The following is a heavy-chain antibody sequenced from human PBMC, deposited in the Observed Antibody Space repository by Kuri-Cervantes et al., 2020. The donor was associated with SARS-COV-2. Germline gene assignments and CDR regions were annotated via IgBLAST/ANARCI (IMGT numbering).Heavy chain of an antibody. J-gene: IGHJ4*02. CDR3: ARASSIVVVPAAPFDY. CDR1: GYTSTGYY. D-gene: IGHD2-2*01. CDR2: INPNSGGT. Sequence: ASVKVSCKASGYTSTGYYMHWVRQAPGQGLEWMGWINPNSGGTNYAQKFQGRVTMTRDTSISTAYMELSRLRSDDTAVYYCARASSIVVVPAAPFDYWGQGTLVTVSS. V-gene: IGHV1-2*02.